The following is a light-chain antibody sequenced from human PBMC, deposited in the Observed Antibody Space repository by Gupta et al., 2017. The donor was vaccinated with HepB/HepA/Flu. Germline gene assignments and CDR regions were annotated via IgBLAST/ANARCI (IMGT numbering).Light chain of an antibody. Sequence: SVLTQPPSASGSPGQRVPISCSGSRSNIGSNYVYWYQQLPGTAPKLLIYRNNKRPSGVPDRFSGSKSGTSASLAISGLRAEDEADYYCAAWDDSLSGYVFGTGTKVTVL. CDR1: RSNIGSNY. J-gene: IGLJ1*01. V-gene: IGLV1-47*01. CDR3: AAWDDSLSGYV. CDR2: RNN.